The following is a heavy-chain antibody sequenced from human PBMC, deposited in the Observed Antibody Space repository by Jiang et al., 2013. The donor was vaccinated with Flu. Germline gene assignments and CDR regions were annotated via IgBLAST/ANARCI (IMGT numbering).Heavy chain of an antibody. D-gene: IGHD3-22*01. CDR2: IIPIFGTA. CDR3: ARYDYDSSGYFYDAFDI. CDR1: GGTFSSYA. V-gene: IGHV1-69*01. Sequence: EVKKPGSSVKVSCKASGGTFSSYAISWVRQAPGQGLEWMGGIIPIFGTANYAQKFQGRVTITADESTSTAYMELSSLRSEDTAVYYCARYDYDSSGYFYDAFDIWGQGTMVTVSS. J-gene: IGHJ3*02.